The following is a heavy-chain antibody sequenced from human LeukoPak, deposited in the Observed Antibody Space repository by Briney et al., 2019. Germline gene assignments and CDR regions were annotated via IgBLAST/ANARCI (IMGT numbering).Heavy chain of an antibody. CDR3: ARVLIIPITNLLIGTGEWFDP. CDR2: ISAYNGNT. Sequence: GASVKVSCKASGYTFTSYGISWVRQAPGQGLEWMGWISAYNGNTNYAQKLQGRVTMTTDTSTSTAYMELRSLRSDDTAVYYCARVLIIPITNLLIGTGEWFDPWGQGTLVTVSS. V-gene: IGHV1-18*01. J-gene: IGHJ5*02. D-gene: IGHD3-3*01. CDR1: GYTFTSYG.